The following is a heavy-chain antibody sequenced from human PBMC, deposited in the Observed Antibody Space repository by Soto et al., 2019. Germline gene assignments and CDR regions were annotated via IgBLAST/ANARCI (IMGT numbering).Heavy chain of an antibody. J-gene: IGHJ6*02. D-gene: IGHD1-26*01. CDR3: ARHQNSGSREPYGMDV. V-gene: IGHV3-21*01. CDR1: GFTFSSYS. CDR2: ISSSSSYI. Sequence: GGSLRLSCAASGFTFSSYSMNWVRQAPGKGLEWVSSISSSSSYIYYADSVKGRFTISRDNAKNSLYLQMNSLRAEDTAVYYCARHQNSGSREPYGMDVWGQGTTVTVSS.